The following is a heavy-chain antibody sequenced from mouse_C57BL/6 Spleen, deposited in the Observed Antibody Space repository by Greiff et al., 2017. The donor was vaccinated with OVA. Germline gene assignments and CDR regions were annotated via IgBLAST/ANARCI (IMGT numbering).Heavy chain of an antibody. CDR3: ARSGDGSFAY. D-gene: IGHD2-3*01. J-gene: IGHJ3*01. CDR1: GYTFTSYG. Sequence: VKLQESGAELARPGASVKLSCKASGYTFTSYGISWVKQRTGQGLEWIGEIYPRSGNTYYNEKFKGKATLTADKSSSTAYMELRSLTSEDSAVYFCARSGDGSFAYWGQGTLVTVSA. CDR2: IYPRSGNT. V-gene: IGHV1-81*01.